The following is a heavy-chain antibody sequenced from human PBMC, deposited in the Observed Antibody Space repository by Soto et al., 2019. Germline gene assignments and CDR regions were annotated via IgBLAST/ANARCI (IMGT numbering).Heavy chain of an antibody. CDR3: AADGPTTVTTEGFYFDY. J-gene: IGHJ4*02. D-gene: IGHD4-17*01. Sequence: SVKVSCKASGFTFTSSAVQWVRQARGQRLEWIGWIVVGSGNTNYAQKFQERVTITRDMSTSTAYMELSSLRSEDTAVYYCAADGPTTVTTEGFYFDYWGQGTLVTVS. V-gene: IGHV1-58*01. CDR1: GFTFTSSA. CDR2: IVVGSGNT.